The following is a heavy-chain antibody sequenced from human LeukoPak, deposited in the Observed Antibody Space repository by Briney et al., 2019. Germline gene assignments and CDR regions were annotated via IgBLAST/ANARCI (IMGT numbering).Heavy chain of an antibody. CDR1: GFTFSSYS. V-gene: IGHV3-21*04. CDR2: ISSSSSYI. Sequence: GGSLRLSCAASGFTFSSYSMNWVRQAPGKGLEWVSSISSSSSYIYYADSVKGRFTISRDNAKNSLYLQMNSLRAEDTALYYCVKASSSSPQYNWFDAWGQGTLVTVSS. CDR3: VKASSSSPQYNWFDA. J-gene: IGHJ5*02. D-gene: IGHD6-6*01.